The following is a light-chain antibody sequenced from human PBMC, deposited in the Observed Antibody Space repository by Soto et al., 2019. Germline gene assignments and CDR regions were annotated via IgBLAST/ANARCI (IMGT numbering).Light chain of an antibody. V-gene: IGLV1-51*01. CDR1: SSNIGNNY. CDR3: ATWDRSLSAGV. CDR2: DND. J-gene: IGLJ2*01. Sequence: QSVLTQSPSVSAAPGQKVTISCSGSSSNIGNNYVSWYQHFPEAAPKLLIYDNDKRPSGIPDRFSGSKSGTSATLGITGLQPGDEADYYCATWDRSLSAGVFGGGTKLTVL.